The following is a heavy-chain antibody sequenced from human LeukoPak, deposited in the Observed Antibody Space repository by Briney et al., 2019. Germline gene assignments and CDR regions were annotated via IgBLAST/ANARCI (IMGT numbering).Heavy chain of an antibody. D-gene: IGHD3-10*01. CDR3: ARDHRRFGELFDY. Sequence: GRSLRLSCAASGFTFSSYGMHWVRQAPGKGLEWVAVIWYDGSNKYYADSVKGRFTISRDNSKNTLYLQMNSLRAEDTAVYYCARDHRRFGELFDYWGQGTLVTVSS. V-gene: IGHV3-33*01. CDR2: IWYDGSNK. J-gene: IGHJ4*02. CDR1: GFTFSSYG.